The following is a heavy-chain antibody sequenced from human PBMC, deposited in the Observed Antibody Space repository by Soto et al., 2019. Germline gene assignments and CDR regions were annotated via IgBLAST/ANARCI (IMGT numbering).Heavy chain of an antibody. CDR2: ISYDGSNK. V-gene: IGHV3-30*18. Sequence: GGSLRLSCAASGFTFSSYGMHWVRQAPGKGLEWVAVISYDGSNKYYADSVKGRFTISRDNSKNTLYLQMNSLRAEDTAVYYCAKGEFEWELLGGMDVWGQGTTVTVSS. CDR3: AKGEFEWELLGGMDV. J-gene: IGHJ6*02. D-gene: IGHD1-26*01. CDR1: GFTFSSYG.